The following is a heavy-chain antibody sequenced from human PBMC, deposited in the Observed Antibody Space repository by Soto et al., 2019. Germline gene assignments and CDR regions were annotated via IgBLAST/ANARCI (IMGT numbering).Heavy chain of an antibody. V-gene: IGHV4-59*12. Sequence: SETLSLTCTVSGGSISSYYWSWIRQPPGKGLEWIGYIYYSGSTNYNPSLKSRVTISVDTSKNQFSLKLSSVTAADTAVYYCGRPLTGTTSRHPFDYWGQGTLVTVSS. D-gene: IGHD1-7*01. J-gene: IGHJ4*02. CDR3: GRPLTGTTSRHPFDY. CDR1: GGSISSYY. CDR2: IYYSGST.